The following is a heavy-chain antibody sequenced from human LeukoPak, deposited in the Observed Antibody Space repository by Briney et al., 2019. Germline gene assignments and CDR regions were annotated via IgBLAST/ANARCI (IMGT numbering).Heavy chain of an antibody. Sequence: GGSLRLSCAASGFTFSSYAMHWVRQAPGKGLEWVAVISYDGSNKYYADSVKGRFTISRDNSKNTLYLQMNSLRAEDTAVYYCARDPLHSSGSYYFDYWGQGTLVTVSS. J-gene: IGHJ4*02. CDR2: ISYDGSNK. CDR1: GFTFSSYA. CDR3: ARDPLHSSGSYYFDY. D-gene: IGHD6-19*01. V-gene: IGHV3-30-3*01.